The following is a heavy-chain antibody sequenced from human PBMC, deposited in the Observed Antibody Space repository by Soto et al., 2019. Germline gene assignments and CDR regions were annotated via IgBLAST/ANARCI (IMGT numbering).Heavy chain of an antibody. J-gene: IGHJ4*02. CDR2: IYYSGST. CDR1: GGSISSSSYY. V-gene: IGHV4-39*01. D-gene: IGHD3-3*01. Sequence: PSETLPLTCTVSGGSISSSSYYWGWIRQPPGKGLEWIGSIYYSGSTYYNPSLKSRVTISVDTSKNQFSLKLSSVTAADTAVYYCARHANDFWSGYRVGYFDYWGQGTLVTVSS. CDR3: ARHANDFWSGYRVGYFDY.